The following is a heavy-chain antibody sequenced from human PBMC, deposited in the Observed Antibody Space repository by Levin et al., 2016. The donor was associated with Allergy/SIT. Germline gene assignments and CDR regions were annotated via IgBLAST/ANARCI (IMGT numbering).Heavy chain of an antibody. J-gene: IGHJ5*02. D-gene: IGHD5-18*01. Sequence: SETLSLTCTVSGGSISSYYWSWIRQPPGKGLEWIGYIYYSGSTNYNPSLKSRVTISVDTSKNQFSLKLSSVTAADTAVYYCARVSRVTAMVYWFDPWGQGTLVTVSS. CDR2: IYYSGST. CDR1: GGSISSYY. V-gene: IGHV4-59*01. CDR3: ARVSRVTAMVYWFDP.